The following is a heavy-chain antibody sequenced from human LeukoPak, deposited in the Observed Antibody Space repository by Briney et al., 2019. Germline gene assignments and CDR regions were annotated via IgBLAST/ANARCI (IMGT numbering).Heavy chain of an antibody. D-gene: IGHD4-17*01. CDR2: INPSGGST. CDR3: ARLMTTLPLGRTFDL. J-gene: IGHJ3*01. Sequence: ASVKVACKASGYTFTSYYVHWVRQAPGQGLEWMGIINPSGGSTNYAQKFQGRVTMTRDTSTSTVYMELSSLRSEDTAVYYCARLMTTLPLGRTFDLWGQGTMVTVSS. CDR1: GYTFTSYY. V-gene: IGHV1-46*01.